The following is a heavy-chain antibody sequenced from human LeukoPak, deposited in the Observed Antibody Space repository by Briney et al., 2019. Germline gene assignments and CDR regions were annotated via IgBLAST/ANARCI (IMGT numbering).Heavy chain of an antibody. CDR3: AKGNHYDILTGPSPPGAFDI. CDR2: ISWNSGSI. Sequence: PGGSLRLSCAASGFTFDDYAMHWVRQAPGKGLEWVSGISWNSGSIGYADSVKGRFTISRDNAKNSLYLQMNSLRAEDTALYYCAKGNHYDILTGPSPPGAFDIWGQGTMVTVSS. D-gene: IGHD3-9*01. J-gene: IGHJ3*02. V-gene: IGHV3-9*01. CDR1: GFTFDDYA.